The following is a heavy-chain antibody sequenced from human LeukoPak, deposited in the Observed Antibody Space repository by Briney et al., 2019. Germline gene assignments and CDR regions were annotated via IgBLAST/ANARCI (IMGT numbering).Heavy chain of an antibody. J-gene: IGHJ4*02. V-gene: IGHV1-2*02. CDR1: GYTFTGYY. CDR2: INPNSGGT. D-gene: IGHD6-13*01. Sequence: GASVKVSCKASGYTFTGYYIHWVRQAPGQGLEWMGWINPNSGGTNYAQKFQGRVTMTRDTSISTAYMELSRLRSDDTAVYYCARDGIAAAGTLGYWGQGTLVTVSS. CDR3: ARDGIAAAGTLGY.